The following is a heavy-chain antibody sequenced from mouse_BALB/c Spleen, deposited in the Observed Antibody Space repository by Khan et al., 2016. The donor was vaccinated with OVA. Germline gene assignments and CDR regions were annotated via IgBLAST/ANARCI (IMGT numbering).Heavy chain of an antibody. CDR3: ADHLTGSFAY. CDR1: GFTFSSYS. Sequence: EVNLVESGGDLVKPGGSLKLSCAASGFTFSSYSMSWVRQTPDKRLEWVASISSGGDSTYYPDSVKGRFTISRDNAKNTLDLQMSDLKSEDTAMYYCADHLTGSFAYWGQGTLVTVSA. CDR2: ISSGGDST. D-gene: IGHD4-1*01. V-gene: IGHV5-6*01. J-gene: IGHJ3*01.